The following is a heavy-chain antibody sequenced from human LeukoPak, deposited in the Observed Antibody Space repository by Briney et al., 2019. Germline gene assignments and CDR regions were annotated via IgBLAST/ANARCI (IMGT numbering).Heavy chain of an antibody. V-gene: IGHV3-48*04. Sequence: GGSLRLSCATSEFTFSAYAMNWVRQAPGKGLEWVGYISPTGSTMFYAGSVKGRFTISRDNADNSLYLQMESLRVEDTAMYYCVRGGWRIIETGGDSWGQGTLVTVSS. CDR1: EFTFSAYA. D-gene: IGHD2-15*01. CDR2: ISPTGSTM. J-gene: IGHJ4*02. CDR3: VRGGWRIIETGGDS.